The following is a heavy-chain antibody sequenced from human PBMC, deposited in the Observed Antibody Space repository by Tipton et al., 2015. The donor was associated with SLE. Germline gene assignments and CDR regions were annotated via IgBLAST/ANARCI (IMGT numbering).Heavy chain of an antibody. V-gene: IGHV4-59*11. CDR2: IYYSRHT. J-gene: IGHJ4*01. CDR3: ARGSVVADDY. D-gene: IGHD2-15*01. Sequence: TLSLTCTVSGASLSSHYWNWIRQTPGKGLEWIGYIYYSRHTNYNPSLESRVTISIDTSKNQLSLKLTSVTAADTAVYYCARGSVVADDYWGQGTLVTVSS. CDR1: GASLSSHY.